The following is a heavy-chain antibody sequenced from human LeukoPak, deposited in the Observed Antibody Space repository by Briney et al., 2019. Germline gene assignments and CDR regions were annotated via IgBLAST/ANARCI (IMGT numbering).Heavy chain of an antibody. D-gene: IGHD6-13*01. CDR2: IIPIFGTA. V-gene: IGHV1-69*06. CDR1: GGTFSSYA. Sequence: SVKVSCKASGGTFSSYAISWVRPAPGQGLEWMGGIIPIFGTANYAQKFQGRVTITADKSTSTAYMELSSLRSEDTAVYYCARDRYSSSWYEGEFDYWGQGTLVTVSS. CDR3: ARDRYSSSWYEGEFDY. J-gene: IGHJ4*02.